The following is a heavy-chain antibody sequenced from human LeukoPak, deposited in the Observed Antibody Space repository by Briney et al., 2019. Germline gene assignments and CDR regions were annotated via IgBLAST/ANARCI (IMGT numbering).Heavy chain of an antibody. D-gene: IGHD3-10*01. V-gene: IGHV3-53*01. Sequence: GGSLGLSCAASGFTVSSNYMSWVRQAPGKGLEWVSVIYSDLSTYYADSVKGRFTISRDNSKNTLYLHMNSLRAEDTAVYYCARVGSPGWGQGTLVTVSS. J-gene: IGHJ4*02. CDR3: ARVGSPG. CDR1: GFTVSSNY. CDR2: IYSDLST.